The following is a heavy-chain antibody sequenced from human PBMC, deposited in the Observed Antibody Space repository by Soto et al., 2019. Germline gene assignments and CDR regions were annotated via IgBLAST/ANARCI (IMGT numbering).Heavy chain of an antibody. D-gene: IGHD2-15*01. CDR2: ISAYNGNT. J-gene: IGHJ3*02. CDR1: GYTFTSYG. CDR3: ARARRRLGYCSGGSCYDAFAI. Sequence: IPVASVKVSCKASGYTFTSYGISWVRQAPGQGLEWMGWISAYNGNTNYAQKLQGRVTMTTDTSTSTAYMELRSLRSDDTAVYYCARARRRLGYCSGGSCYDAFAIWGQGTMVTVSS. V-gene: IGHV1-18*01.